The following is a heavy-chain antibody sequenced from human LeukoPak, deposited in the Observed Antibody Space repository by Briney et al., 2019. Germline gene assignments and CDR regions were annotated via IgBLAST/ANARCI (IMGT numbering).Heavy chain of an antibody. CDR1: GFTFSSYA. J-gene: IGHJ6*02. CDR3: AKDQVGRDYYYYGMDV. CDR2: ISGSGGST. Sequence: GGSLRLSCAASGFTFSSYAMSWVRQAPGKGLEWVSAISGSGGSTYYADSVKGRFTISRDNSKNTLYLQMNSLRAEDTAVYYCAKDQVGRDYYYYGMDVWGQGTTVTVS. D-gene: IGHD3/OR15-3a*01. V-gene: IGHV3-23*01.